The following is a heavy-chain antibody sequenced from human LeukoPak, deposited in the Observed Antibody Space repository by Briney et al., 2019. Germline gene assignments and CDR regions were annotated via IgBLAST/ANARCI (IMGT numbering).Heavy chain of an antibody. CDR1: GYTFTSYY. J-gene: IGHJ4*02. V-gene: IGHV1-46*03. D-gene: IGHD3-22*01. CDR3: ARGPGGSYDSSGYYTMGY. CDR2: INPSGGST. Sequence: ASVKVSCKASGYTFTSYYIHWVRQAPGQGPEWMGIINPSGGSTNYAQNFQGRVTMTRDTSTSTVYMELSSLRSDDTAVYYCARGPGGSYDSSGYYTMGYWGQGTLVTVSS.